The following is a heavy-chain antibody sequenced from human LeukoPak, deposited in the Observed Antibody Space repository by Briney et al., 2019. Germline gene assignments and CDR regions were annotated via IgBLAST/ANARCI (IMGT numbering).Heavy chain of an antibody. V-gene: IGHV3-30*02. Sequence: PGGSLRLSCAASGFTFTTYGMHWVRQAPGKGLKWLAYIRDDGINKYYVDYVNGRFTISRDNSRNTVYLQMNSLRAEDTALYYCAKDESHSSSYYYGFADCWGQGTLVTVSS. CDR1: GFTFTTYG. CDR3: AKDESHSSSYYYGFADC. D-gene: IGHD6-13*01. CDR2: IRDDGINK. J-gene: IGHJ4*02.